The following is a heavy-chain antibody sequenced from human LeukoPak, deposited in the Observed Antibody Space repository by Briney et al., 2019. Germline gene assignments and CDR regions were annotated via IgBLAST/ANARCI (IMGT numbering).Heavy chain of an antibody. V-gene: IGHV1-18*01. J-gene: IGHJ3*02. CDR1: GYTFSSYD. CDR3: ARIYGNSTIADAFDI. D-gene: IGHD2-21*01. CDR2: INTYSGDT. Sequence: GASVKVSCKASGYTFSSYDVTWVRQAPGQGLEWMGWINTYSGDTNYSQRFQGRVTMTTDTSTRTAYMELRSLRSDDTAMYYCARIYGNSTIADAFDIWGQGTMVIVSS.